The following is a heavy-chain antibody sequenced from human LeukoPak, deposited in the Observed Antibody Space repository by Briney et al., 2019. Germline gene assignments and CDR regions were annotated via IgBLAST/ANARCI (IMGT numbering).Heavy chain of an antibody. CDR1: GFTFSTYS. J-gene: IGHJ6*04. Sequence: GGSLRLSCAASGFTFSTYSMNWVRQAPGKGLEWVASISESSTYIYSAHSIKGRFTISRDNAKNSMYLQMNSLSAEDTAVYYCAELGITMIGGGWGKGTTVTTSS. D-gene: IGHD3-10*02. CDR2: ISESSTYI. V-gene: IGHV3-21*01. CDR3: AELGITMIGGG.